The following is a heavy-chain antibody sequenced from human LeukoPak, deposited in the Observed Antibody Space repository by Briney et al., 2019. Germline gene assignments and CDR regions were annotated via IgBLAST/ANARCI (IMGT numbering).Heavy chain of an antibody. CDR3: ASGERGYSYGPLDY. CDR1: GGSISGYY. Sequence: SETLSLTCTVSGGSISGYYWSWIRQPPGKGLEWIGYIYSSGTTTYNSSLKSRVTISIDTSKNEVSLKLNSVTAADTAVYYCASGERGYSYGPLDYWGQGTLVTVSS. V-gene: IGHV4-4*09. D-gene: IGHD5-18*01. CDR2: IYSSGTT. J-gene: IGHJ4*02.